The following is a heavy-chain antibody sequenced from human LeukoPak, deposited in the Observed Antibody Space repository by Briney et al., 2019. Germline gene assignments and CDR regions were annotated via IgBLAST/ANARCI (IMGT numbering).Heavy chain of an antibody. CDR3: ARALFAGAFYGMDV. CDR1: GFTFSNYG. D-gene: IGHD3-10*01. J-gene: IGHJ6*02. CDR2: IWSDGSNK. V-gene: IGHV3-33*01. Sequence: HPGKPLRLSCAASGFTFSNYGIPWVRQAPGKGLEWVAIIWSDGSNKYYADSVKGRFTISRDNSKNTLYLQMNSLRAEDTAVYYCARALFAGAFYGMDVWGQGTTVTVSS.